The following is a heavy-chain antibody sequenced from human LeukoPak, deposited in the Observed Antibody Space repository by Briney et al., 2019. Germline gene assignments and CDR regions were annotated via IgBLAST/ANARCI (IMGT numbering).Heavy chain of an antibody. J-gene: IGHJ4*02. CDR1: GFTFSSFA. Sequence: PGRSLTLSCAASGFTFSSFAMHWVRQSPGKGLEWVAVIWYDGSSTYYAASVKGRFTISRDNSKNTLYLQMNSLRDEDTAGYYCARESRPTRAARVCSSTRCYFDYWGQGALVTVSS. D-gene: IGHD2-2*01. V-gene: IGHV3-33*01. CDR2: IWYDGSST. CDR3: ARESRPTRAARVCSSTRCYFDY.